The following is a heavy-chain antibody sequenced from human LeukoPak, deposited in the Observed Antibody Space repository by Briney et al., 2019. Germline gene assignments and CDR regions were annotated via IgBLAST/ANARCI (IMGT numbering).Heavy chain of an antibody. D-gene: IGHD6-13*01. Sequence: GASVKVSCKASGYTFTGYYMHWVRQAPGQGLEWMGRINPNSGGTNYAQKFQGRVTMTRDTSISTAYMELSRLRSDDTAVYYCTRGGSSWPYYYYYYMDVWGKGTTVTVSS. V-gene: IGHV1-2*06. CDR2: INPNSGGT. CDR1: GYTFTGYY. J-gene: IGHJ6*03. CDR3: TRGGSSWPYYYYYYMDV.